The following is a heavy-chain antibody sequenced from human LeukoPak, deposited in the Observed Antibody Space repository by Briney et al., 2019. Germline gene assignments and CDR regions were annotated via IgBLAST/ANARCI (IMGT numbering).Heavy chain of an antibody. D-gene: IGHD3-22*01. J-gene: IGHJ3*02. V-gene: IGHV3-48*04. CDR1: GFTFSNGW. Sequence: PGGSLRLSCAASGFTFSNGWMSWVRQAPGKGLEWVSYISSSSSTIYYADSVKGRFTISRDNAKNSLYLQMNSLRAEDTAVYYCARDTYYYDSSGTDAFDIWGQGTMVTVSS. CDR3: ARDTYYYDSSGTDAFDI. CDR2: ISSSSSTI.